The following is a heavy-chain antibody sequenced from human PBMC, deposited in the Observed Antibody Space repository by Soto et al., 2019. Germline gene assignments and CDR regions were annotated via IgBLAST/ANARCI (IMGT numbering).Heavy chain of an antibody. CDR1: GFTFSSYG. CDR2: IWYDGSNK. D-gene: IGHD5-12*01. J-gene: IGHJ3*02. Sequence: QVQLVESGGGVVQPGRSLRLSCAASGFTFSSYGMHWVRQAPGKGLEWVAVIWYDGSNKYYADSVKGRFTISRDNSKXXXXXXXXXXRAEDTAVYYCARDFSGYDAFDIWGQGTMVTVSS. V-gene: IGHV3-33*01. CDR3: ARDFSGYDAFDI.